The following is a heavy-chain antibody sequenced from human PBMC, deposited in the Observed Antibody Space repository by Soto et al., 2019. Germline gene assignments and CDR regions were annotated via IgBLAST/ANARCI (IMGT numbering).Heavy chain of an antibody. J-gene: IGHJ4*02. V-gene: IGHV4-34*01. Sequence: QVQLQQWGAGLLKPSETLSLTCAVYGGSFSGYYWSWIRQPPGKGLEWIGEINHSGSTNYNPSLKIRVTISVDTSKNQFSLKLSSVTAADTAVYYCARGSMSGMSAGYRFDYWGQGTLVTVSS. D-gene: IGHD4-4*01. CDR3: ARGSMSGMSAGYRFDY. CDR2: INHSGST. CDR1: GGSFSGYY.